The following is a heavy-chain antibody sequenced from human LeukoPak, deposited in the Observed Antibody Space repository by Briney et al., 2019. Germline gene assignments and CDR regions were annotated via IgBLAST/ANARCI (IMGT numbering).Heavy chain of an antibody. Sequence: ASVKVSCKASGYTFTGYYMQWVRQAPGQGLEWMGWINPNSGGTNYAQKFQGRVTMTRDTSISTAYMELSRLRSDDTAVYYCARGGPRGYSYGYDYWGQGTLVTVSS. D-gene: IGHD5-18*01. CDR2: INPNSGGT. CDR3: ARGGPRGYSYGYDY. CDR1: GYTFTGYY. V-gene: IGHV1-2*02. J-gene: IGHJ4*02.